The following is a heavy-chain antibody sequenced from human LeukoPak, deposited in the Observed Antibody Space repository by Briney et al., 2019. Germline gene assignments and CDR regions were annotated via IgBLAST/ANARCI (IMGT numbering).Heavy chain of an antibody. CDR2: ISGSGGST. CDR3: ATYYYDSSGYYV. D-gene: IGHD3-22*01. V-gene: IGHV3-23*01. Sequence: PGGSLRLSCAASGFTFSSYAMGWVRQAPGKGLEWVSAISGSGGSTYYADSVKGRFTISRDNSKNTLHLQMNSLRAEDTAVYYCATYYYDSSGYYVWGQGTLVTVSS. CDR1: GFTFSSYA. J-gene: IGHJ4*02.